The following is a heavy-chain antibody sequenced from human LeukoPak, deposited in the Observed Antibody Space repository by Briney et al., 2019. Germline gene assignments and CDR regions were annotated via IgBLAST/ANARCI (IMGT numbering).Heavy chain of an antibody. Sequence: SETLSLTCTVSGGSISSYYWNWIRQPPGKGLEWIGYIYYSGSTNYNPSLKSRVTISVDTSKNQFSLKLSSVTAADTAVYYCARYLDYDILTGYYPDAFDIWGQGTMVTVSS. D-gene: IGHD3-9*01. J-gene: IGHJ3*02. CDR2: IYYSGST. CDR3: ARYLDYDILTGYYPDAFDI. CDR1: GGSISSYY. V-gene: IGHV4-59*01.